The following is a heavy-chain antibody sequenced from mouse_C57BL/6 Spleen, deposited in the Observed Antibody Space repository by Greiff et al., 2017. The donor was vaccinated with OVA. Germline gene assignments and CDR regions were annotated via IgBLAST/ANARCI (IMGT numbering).Heavy chain of an antibody. V-gene: IGHV8-12*01. Sequence: QVQLKESGPGILQSSQTLSLTCSFSGFSLSTSGMGVSWIRQPSGKGLEWLAHIYWDDDKRYNPSLKSRLTISKDTSRNQVFLKITSVDTADTATYYCARSGFYYYGSPWYFDYWGQGTTLTVSS. D-gene: IGHD1-1*01. J-gene: IGHJ2*01. CDR2: IYWDDDK. CDR1: GFSLSTSGMG. CDR3: ARSGFYYYGSPWYFDY.